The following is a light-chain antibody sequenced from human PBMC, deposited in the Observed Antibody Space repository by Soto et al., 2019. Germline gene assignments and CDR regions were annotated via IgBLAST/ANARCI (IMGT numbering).Light chain of an antibody. CDR2: GAS. CDR1: QSVSGN. CDR3: QQYNNWPPVT. J-gene: IGKJ4*01. V-gene: IGKV3-15*01. Sequence: EIVMTQSPATLSVSPGERATLSCRASQSVSGNLAWYQQKPGQAPRLLIYGASTRATGIPARFSGSGAGTEFTLTISSRQSEDFAVYYCQQYNNWPPVTFGGGTKVEIK.